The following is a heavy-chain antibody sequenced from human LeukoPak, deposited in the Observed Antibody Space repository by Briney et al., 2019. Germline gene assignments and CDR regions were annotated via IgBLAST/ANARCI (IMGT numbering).Heavy chain of an antibody. CDR2: IYYTGST. CDR3: ARESISMVRGVIIIGDFDY. D-gene: IGHD3-10*01. J-gene: IGHJ4*02. V-gene: IGHV4-59*01. CDR1: GGSISSYY. Sequence: PSETLSLTCTVSGGSISSYYWSWIRQPPGEGLEWIGYIYYTGSTNYNPSLKSRVTISVDTSKNQFSLKLSSVTAADTAVYYCARESISMVRGVIIIGDFDYWGQGTLVTVSS.